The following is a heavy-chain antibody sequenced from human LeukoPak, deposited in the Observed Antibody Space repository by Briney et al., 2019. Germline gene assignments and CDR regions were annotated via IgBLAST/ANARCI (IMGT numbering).Heavy chain of an antibody. CDR2: ISGSGGST. CDR3: AKDYSSSWLYYFDY. V-gene: IGHV3-23*01. CDR1: GFTFSSYA. J-gene: IGHJ4*02. Sequence: GGSLRLSCAASGFTFSSYAMSWVRQAPGKGLEWVSVISGSGGSTYDADSVKGRFTISRDNSKNTLYLQMNSLRAEDTAVYYCAKDYSSSWLYYFDYWGQGTLVTVSS. D-gene: IGHD6-13*01.